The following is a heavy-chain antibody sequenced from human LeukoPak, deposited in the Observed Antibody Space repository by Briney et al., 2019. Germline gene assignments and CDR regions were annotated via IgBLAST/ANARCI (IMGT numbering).Heavy chain of an antibody. CDR1: GFTFSSYS. V-gene: IGHV3-48*01. J-gene: IGHJ5*02. D-gene: IGHD6-19*01. CDR3: AAYSSGWSPYNWFDP. Sequence: GGSLRLSCTASGFTFSSYSMNWVRQAPGKGLEWVSYISSSSSTIYYADSVKGRFTISRDNAKNSLYLQMNSLRAEDTAVYYCAAYSSGWSPYNWFDPWGQGTLVTVSS. CDR2: ISSSSSTI.